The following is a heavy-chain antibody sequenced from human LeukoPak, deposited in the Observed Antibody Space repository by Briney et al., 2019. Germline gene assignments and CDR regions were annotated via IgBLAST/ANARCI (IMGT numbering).Heavy chain of an antibody. CDR2: IYPGDSDT. Sequence: GASVKVSCRGSGYSFTSYWIGWVRQMPGKGLEWMGIIYPGDSDTRYSPSFQGQVTISADKSISTAYLQWSSLKASDTAMYYCARAGYCSSTSCWDWFDPWGQGTLVTVSS. V-gene: IGHV5-51*01. J-gene: IGHJ5*02. CDR3: ARAGYCSSTSCWDWFDP. D-gene: IGHD2-2*01. CDR1: GYSFTSYW.